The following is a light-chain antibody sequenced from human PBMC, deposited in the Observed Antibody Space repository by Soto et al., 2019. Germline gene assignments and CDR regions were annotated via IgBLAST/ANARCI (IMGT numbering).Light chain of an antibody. Sequence: EIGLTPSPGTLSLSREERATLSCRASQSVSSSYLAWYQQKPGQAPRLLIYGASSRATGIPDRFSGSGSGTDFTLTISRLEPEDFAVYYCQQYGSSPITFAQGTRLRL. CDR1: QSVSSSY. CDR2: GAS. J-gene: IGKJ5*01. V-gene: IGKV3-20*01. CDR3: QQYGSSPIT.